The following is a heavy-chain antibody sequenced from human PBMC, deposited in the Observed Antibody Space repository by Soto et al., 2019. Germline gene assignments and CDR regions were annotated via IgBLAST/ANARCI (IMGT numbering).Heavy chain of an antibody. CDR2: ISSSSSYI. CDR1: GFTFSSYS. CDR3: ARAIHLGELSLVFDY. J-gene: IGHJ4*02. V-gene: IGHV3-21*01. D-gene: IGHD3-16*02. Sequence: GGSLSLSCAASGFTFSSYSMNWVRQAPGKGLEWVSSISSSSSYIYYADSVKGRFTISRDNAKNSLYLQMNSLRAEDTAVYYCARAIHLGELSLVFDYWGQGTLVTVSS.